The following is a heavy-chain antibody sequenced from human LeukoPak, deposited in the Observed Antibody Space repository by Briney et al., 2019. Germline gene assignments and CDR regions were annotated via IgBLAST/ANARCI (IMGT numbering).Heavy chain of an antibody. Sequence: GGSPRLSCAASGFTVSSYFVSWVRQAPGKGLEWVSLTYSGGTTDYADSVKGRFTVSRDNSKNTLYLQMNSLRAEDTAMYYCARDDVPVIWGQGTLVTVSS. CDR3: ARDDVPVI. J-gene: IGHJ4*02. D-gene: IGHD2/OR15-2a*01. CDR2: TYSGGTT. CDR1: GFTVSSYF. V-gene: IGHV3-53*01.